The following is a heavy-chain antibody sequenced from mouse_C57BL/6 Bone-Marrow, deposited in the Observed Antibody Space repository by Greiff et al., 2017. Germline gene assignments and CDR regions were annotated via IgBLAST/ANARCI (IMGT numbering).Heavy chain of an antibody. CDR2: INPNNGGT. Sequence: EVQLQQSGPELVKPGASVKMSCKASGYTFTDYNMHWVKQSHGKSLEWIGYINPNNGGTSYNQKFKGKATLTVNKSSSTAYMELRSLTSEDSAVYYCALYYYGRERAFAYWGQGTLVTVSA. CDR3: ALYYYGRERAFAY. D-gene: IGHD1-1*01. CDR1: GYTFTDYN. V-gene: IGHV1-22*01. J-gene: IGHJ3*01.